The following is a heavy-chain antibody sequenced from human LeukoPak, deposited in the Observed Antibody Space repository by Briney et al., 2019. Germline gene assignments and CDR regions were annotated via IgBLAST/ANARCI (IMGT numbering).Heavy chain of an antibody. V-gene: IGHV4-59*01. Sequence: SQTLSLTCTVSGGSMSSYYWSWIRQPPRKGLEWIGYISYRGITNYTPSLKSRVTISVDTSKNQFSLKLSSVTAADTAVYYCARGNSDWYWYFQLWGQGTLVTVSS. J-gene: IGHJ1*01. CDR3: ARGNSDWYWYFQL. CDR2: ISYRGIT. CDR1: GGSMSSYY. D-gene: IGHD6-19*01.